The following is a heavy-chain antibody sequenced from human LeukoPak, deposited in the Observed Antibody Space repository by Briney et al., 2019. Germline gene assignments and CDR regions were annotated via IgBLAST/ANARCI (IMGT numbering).Heavy chain of an antibody. CDR2: ISAYNGNT. J-gene: IGHJ6*02. Sequence: ASVKVSCKASGYTFTIYVISWLRQAPGQGLEWMGWISAYNGNTNYAQKLQGRVTMTTDTSTSTAYMELRSLRSDDTAVYYCARDRADIVVVPAARDYYYYGMDVWGQGTTVTVSS. V-gene: IGHV1-18*01. D-gene: IGHD2-2*01. CDR3: ARDRADIVVVPAARDYYYYGMDV. CDR1: GYTFTIYV.